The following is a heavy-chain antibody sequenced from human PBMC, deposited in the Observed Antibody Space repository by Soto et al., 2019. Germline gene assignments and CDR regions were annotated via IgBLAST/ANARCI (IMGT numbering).Heavy chain of an antibody. J-gene: IGHJ3*02. CDR3: ARDRLLNASLDAFDI. V-gene: IGHV1-18*01. D-gene: IGHD6-25*01. CDR1: GYTFTSYG. CDR2: ISAYNGNT. Sequence: ASVKVSCKASGYTFTSYGISWVRQAPGQGLEWMGWISAYNGNTNYAQKLQGRVTMTTDTSTSTAYMELRSLRSDDTAVYYCARDRLLNASLDAFDIWGQGTMVTVSS.